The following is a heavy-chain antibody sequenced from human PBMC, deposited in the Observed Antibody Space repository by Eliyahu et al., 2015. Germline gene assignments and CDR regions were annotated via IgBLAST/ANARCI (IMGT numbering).Heavy chain of an antibody. CDR3: VRDPRRSNNGWYFGTYYIDH. D-gene: IGHD6-19*01. J-gene: IGHJ4*02. CDR2: MSHDGKKE. Sequence: QVQLVESGGGVVQPGGSLRLSXAASGFIFSXXVLXWVRQAPGKGLEWVAVMSHDGKKEFYADSVKGRFTISRDNSKNTLFLQMNSLRGEDTAVYYCVRDPRRSNNGWYFGTYYIDHWGQGTLVTVSS. V-gene: IGHV3-30*04. CDR1: GFIFSXXV.